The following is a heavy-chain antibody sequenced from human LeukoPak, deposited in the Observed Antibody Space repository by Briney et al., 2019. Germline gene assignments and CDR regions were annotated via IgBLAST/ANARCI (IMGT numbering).Heavy chain of an antibody. V-gene: IGHV4-31*03. CDR3: ARDFYGGNVDY. CDR1: GGSISSGGYY. Sequence: SETLSLTCTVPGGSISSGGYYWSWIRQHPGKGLEWIGYIYYSGSTYYNPSLKSRVTISVDTSKNQFSLKLSSVTAADTAVYYCARDFYGGNVDYWGQGTLVTVSS. CDR2: IYYSGST. D-gene: IGHD4-17*01. J-gene: IGHJ4*02.